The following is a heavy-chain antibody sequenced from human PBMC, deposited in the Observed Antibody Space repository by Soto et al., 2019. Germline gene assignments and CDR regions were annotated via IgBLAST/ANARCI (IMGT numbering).Heavy chain of an antibody. J-gene: IGHJ6*02. CDR3: ARDGSSTHLYYGLGV. D-gene: IGHD1-26*01. CDR1: GFTFNYYG. Sequence: QVQLVESGGGVVQPGGSLRLSCVASGFTFNYYGIHWVRQAPGKGLEWVAVIWYDGTKKDYVDSVQGRFTVSRDNSRNTVHLQMNSLRADDTAIYYCARDGSSTHLYYGLGVWGQGTLVAVSS. CDR2: IWYDGTKK. V-gene: IGHV3-33*01.